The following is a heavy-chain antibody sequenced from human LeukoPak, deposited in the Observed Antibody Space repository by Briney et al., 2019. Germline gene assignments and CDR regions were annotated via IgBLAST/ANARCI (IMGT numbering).Heavy chain of an antibody. CDR3: ARGPWQLSYYFDY. V-gene: IGHV6-1*01. CDR1: GDSVSSNSAA. J-gene: IGHJ4*02. Sequence: SQTLSLTCVISGDSVSSNSAAWNWIRQSPSRGLEWLGRTYYRSKWYNDYAVSVKSRMTISPDTSKNQFSLQLNSVTPEDTAVYYCARGPWQLSYYFDYWGQGTLVTVSS. CDR2: TYYRSKWYN. D-gene: IGHD6-6*01.